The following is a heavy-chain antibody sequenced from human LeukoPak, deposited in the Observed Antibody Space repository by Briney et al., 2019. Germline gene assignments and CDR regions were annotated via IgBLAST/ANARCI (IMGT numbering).Heavy chain of an antibody. Sequence: GRSLRLSCAASGFTFSSYSMNWVRQAPGKGLEWVSYISSSSSTIHYADSVKGRFTISRDNSNNSLFVQMNSLRVEDTAVYFCAKSRSGSANWALRIFDNWGQGTLVTVSS. D-gene: IGHD1-1*01. J-gene: IGHJ4*02. CDR1: GFTFSSYS. CDR2: ISSSSSTI. CDR3: AKSRSGSANWALRIFDN. V-gene: IGHV3-48*01.